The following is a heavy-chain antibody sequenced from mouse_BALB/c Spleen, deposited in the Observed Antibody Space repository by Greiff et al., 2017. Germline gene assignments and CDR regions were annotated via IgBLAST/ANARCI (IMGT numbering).Heavy chain of an antibody. CDR1: GYAFTNYL. CDR2: INPGSGGT. CDR3: ARNYGDYAMDY. V-gene: IGHV1-54*03. J-gene: IGHJ4*01. D-gene: IGHD1-1*01. Sequence: VKLMESGAELVRPGTSVKVSCKASGYAFTNYLIEWVKQRPGQGLEWIGVINPGSGGTNYNEKFKGKATLTADKSSSTAYMQLSSLTSDDSAVYFCARNYGDYAMDYWGQGTSVTVSS.